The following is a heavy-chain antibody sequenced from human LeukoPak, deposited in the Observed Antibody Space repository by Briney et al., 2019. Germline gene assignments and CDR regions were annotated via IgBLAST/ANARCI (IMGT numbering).Heavy chain of an antibody. CDR2: IYYSGST. Sequence: SETLSLTCTVSGGSIGRYYWSWIRQPPGKGLEWIGYIYYSGSTNYNPSLKSRVTISVDTSKNQFSLKLSSVTAADTAVYYCARGPVGGTTYNDGDAFDIWGQGTMVTVSS. D-gene: IGHD1-7*01. V-gene: IGHV4-59*01. J-gene: IGHJ3*02. CDR1: GGSIGRYY. CDR3: ARGPVGGTTYNDGDAFDI.